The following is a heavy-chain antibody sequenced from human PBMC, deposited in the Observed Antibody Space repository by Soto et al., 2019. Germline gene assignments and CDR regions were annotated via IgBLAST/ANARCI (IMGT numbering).Heavy chain of an antibody. CDR1: GYTFTGYY. CDR2: INPNSGGT. CDR3: ARRLAAAGSYAFDI. Sequence: XSVKVSFKASGYTFTGYYMHLVRHTPGQGLEWMGWINPNSGGTNYAQKFQGWVTMTRDTSISTAYMELSRLRYDDTAVYYCARRLAAAGSYAFDIWGQGTMVTVSS. J-gene: IGHJ3*02. D-gene: IGHD6-13*01. V-gene: IGHV1-2*04.